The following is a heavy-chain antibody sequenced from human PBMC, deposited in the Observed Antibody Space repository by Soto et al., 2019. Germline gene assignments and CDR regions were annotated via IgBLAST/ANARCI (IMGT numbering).Heavy chain of an antibody. CDR1: GYSFTTYW. CDR3: ARPAYYDSSGYYLAEYCYFDL. J-gene: IGHJ2*01. V-gene: IGHV5-51*01. CDR2: IYPGDSDA. Sequence: GESLKISCKGSGYSFTTYWIGWVRQMPGKGLEWMGIIYPGDSDARYSPSFQGQVTISADKSISTAYLQLSSLKASDTAMYYCARPAYYDSSGYYLAEYCYFDLWGRGTLVTVSS. D-gene: IGHD3-22*01.